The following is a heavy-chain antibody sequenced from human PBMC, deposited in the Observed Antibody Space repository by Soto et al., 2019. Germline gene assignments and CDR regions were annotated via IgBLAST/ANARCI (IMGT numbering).Heavy chain of an antibody. CDR2: ISAYNGNT. Sequence: QVQLVQSGVEVKKPGASVKVSCKASGYTFTRYGITWVRQAPGQGLEWMGWISAYNGNTNYAQKLQGRVTMTADTSTNTAYKELRSLRSDDSAVYYCPRAYHPLLEFDCWGPGTLVTVSS. CDR3: PRAYHPLLEFDC. J-gene: IGHJ4*02. CDR1: GYTFTRYG. V-gene: IGHV1-18*04. D-gene: IGHD1-1*01.